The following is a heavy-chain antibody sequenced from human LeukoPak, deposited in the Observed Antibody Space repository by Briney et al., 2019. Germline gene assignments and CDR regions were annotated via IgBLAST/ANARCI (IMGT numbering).Heavy chain of an antibody. J-gene: IGHJ4*02. CDR1: GFTFGDYA. CDR3: TRDQRGYGGYWAY. V-gene: IGHV3-49*04. D-gene: IGHD4-17*01. Sequence: GGSLRLSCTASGFTFGDYAMSWVRQAPGKGLEWVGFIRSKAYGGTTEYAASVKGRFTISRDDSKSIAYLQMNSLKTEDTAVYYCTRDQRGYGGYWAYWGQGTLVTVSS. CDR2: IRSKAYGGTT.